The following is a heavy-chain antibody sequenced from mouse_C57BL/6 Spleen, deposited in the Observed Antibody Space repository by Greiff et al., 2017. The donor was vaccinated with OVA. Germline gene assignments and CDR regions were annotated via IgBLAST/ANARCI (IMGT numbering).Heavy chain of an antibody. CDR1: GFSLTSYA. J-gene: IGHJ4*01. Sequence: QVQLKQSGPGLVAPSQSLSITCTVSGFSLTSYAISWVRQPPGKGLEWLGVIWTGGGTNYNSALKSRLSISKDNSKSQVFLKMNSLQTDDTARYYCAGADGYPYYAMDYWGQGTSGTVSS. CDR3: AGADGYPYYAMDY. V-gene: IGHV2-9-1*01. D-gene: IGHD2-3*01. CDR2: IWTGGGT.